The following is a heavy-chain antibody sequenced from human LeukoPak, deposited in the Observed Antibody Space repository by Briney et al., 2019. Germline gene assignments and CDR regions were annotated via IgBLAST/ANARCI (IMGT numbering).Heavy chain of an antibody. D-gene: IGHD3-3*01. CDR1: GVSISSYY. V-gene: IGHV4-59*12. CDR3: ARGDGYDYDFWSGSVNWFDP. CDR2: IYYSGST. J-gene: IGHJ5*02. Sequence: PSETLSLTCTVSGVSISSYYWSWIRQPPGKGLEWIGYIYYSGSTYYNPSLKSRVTISVDTSKNQFSLKLSSVTAADTAVYYCARGDGYDYDFWSGSVNWFDPWGQGTLVTVSS.